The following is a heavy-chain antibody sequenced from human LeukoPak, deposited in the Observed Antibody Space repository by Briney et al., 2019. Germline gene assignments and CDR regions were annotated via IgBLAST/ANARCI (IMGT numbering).Heavy chain of an antibody. CDR3: ARDLIPPMLATRPKSYYYGMDV. V-gene: IGHV3-21*01. CDR2: ISSSSSYI. D-gene: IGHD6-6*01. Sequence: GGSLRLSCSASGFTFSSYSMNWVRQAPGEGLEWVSSISSSSSYIHYADSVKGRFTISRDNAKNSLYLQMNSLRAEDTAVYYCARDLIPPMLATRPKSYYYGMDVWGQGTTVTVSS. J-gene: IGHJ6*02. CDR1: GFTFSSYS.